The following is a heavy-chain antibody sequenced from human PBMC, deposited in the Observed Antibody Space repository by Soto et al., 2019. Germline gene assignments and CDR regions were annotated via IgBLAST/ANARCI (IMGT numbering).Heavy chain of an antibody. V-gene: IGHV3-23*01. CDR2: LSFTGGST. CDR1: KFTFSSYA. D-gene: IGHD3-10*01. J-gene: IGHJ4*02. CDR3: AGVRRVTAGMIRGVRAFDY. Sequence: GGSLRLSCSASKFTFSSYALSWVRQAPGKGLEWVSALSFTGGSTWYADSVKGRFTISRDNSNNTLYLRMNSLRAEDTALYYCAGVRRVTAGMIRGVRAFDYWGQGTLVTVSS.